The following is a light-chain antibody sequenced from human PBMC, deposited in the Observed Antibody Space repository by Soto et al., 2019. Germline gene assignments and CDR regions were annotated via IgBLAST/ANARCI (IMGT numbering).Light chain of an antibody. CDR1: QSVNSY. Sequence: EIVLSQSPATLSFSPGERDTLSCRASQSVNSYLAWYQQKPGQAPRLLIYDSYNRASGIPARFSGSGYGTDFTLTISILEPEDFAVYYYQQQALTYGGETKVELK. V-gene: IGKV3-11*01. J-gene: IGKJ4*01. CDR2: DSY. CDR3: QQQALT.